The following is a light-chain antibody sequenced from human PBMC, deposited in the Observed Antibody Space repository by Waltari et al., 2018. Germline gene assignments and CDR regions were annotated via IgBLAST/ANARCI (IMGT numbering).Light chain of an antibody. J-gene: IGLJ3*02. Sequence: QSVLTQPPSVSAAPGQKVTISCPGSSPNIGNFYVAWYQHLPGTAPKLFIYENNKRPSVIPDRFSGSKSGTSATLGITGRQTGDEADYYCGTWDSSLSAWVFGGGTKLTVL. CDR2: ENN. CDR3: GTWDSSLSAWV. CDR1: SPNIGNFY. V-gene: IGLV1-51*02.